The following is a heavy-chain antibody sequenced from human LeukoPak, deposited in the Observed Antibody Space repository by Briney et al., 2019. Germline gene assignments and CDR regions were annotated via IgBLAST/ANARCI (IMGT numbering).Heavy chain of an antibody. J-gene: IGHJ4*02. CDR3: AHDIVVVPAAIPLGDY. D-gene: IGHD2-2*01. CDR2: ISGSGGST. CDR1: GFTFSSYA. V-gene: IGHV3-23*01. Sequence: PGGSLRLSCAASGFTFSSYAMSWVRQAPGKGLEWVSAISGSGGSTYYADSVEGRFTICRDNSKNTLYLQINRLRAEDTAVYYCAHDIVVVPAAIPLGDYSGQGTLVTVSS.